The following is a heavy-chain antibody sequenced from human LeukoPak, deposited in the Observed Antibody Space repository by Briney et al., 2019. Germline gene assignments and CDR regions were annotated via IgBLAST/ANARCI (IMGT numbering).Heavy chain of an antibody. CDR1: GFTFSSYA. V-gene: IGHV3-23*01. CDR2: ISGIGGST. CDR3: AKEGGNTVTTKKYFDY. Sequence: QPGGSLRPSCAASGFTFSSYAMSWVRQAPGKGLEWVSGISGIGGSTYYADSVKGRFTISRDSSKNTLYLQMNSLRAEDAAVYYCAKEGGNTVTTKKYFDYWGQGTLVTVSS. D-gene: IGHD4-11*01. J-gene: IGHJ4*02.